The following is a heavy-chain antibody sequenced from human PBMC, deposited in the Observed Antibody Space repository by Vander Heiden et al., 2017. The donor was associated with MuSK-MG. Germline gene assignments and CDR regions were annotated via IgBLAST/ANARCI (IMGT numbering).Heavy chain of an antibody. V-gene: IGHV3-30-3*01. Sequence: QVQLVESGGGVVQPGRSLRLSCAASGFTFRSYAMHWVRQAPGKGLEWVAVMSYDGTNKYYADSVRGRFTISRDNPKNTLYLQMNSLRAEDTAVYYCARGNYYGSGSNTGSSDYWGQGTLVTVSS. D-gene: IGHD3-10*01. J-gene: IGHJ4*02. CDR1: GFTFRSYA. CDR2: MSYDGTNK. CDR3: ARGNYYGSGSNTGSSDY.